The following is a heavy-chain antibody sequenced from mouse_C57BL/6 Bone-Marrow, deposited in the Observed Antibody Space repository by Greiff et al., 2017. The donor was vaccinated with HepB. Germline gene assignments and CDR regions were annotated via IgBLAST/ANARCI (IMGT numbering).Heavy chain of an antibody. CDR3: ARTTVVTYWYFDV. J-gene: IGHJ1*03. V-gene: IGHV5-17*01. Sequence: EVNVVESGGGLVKPGGSLKLSCAASGFTFSDYGMHWVRQAPEKGLEWVAYISSGSSTSYYADTVKGRFTISRDNAKNTLFLQMTSLRSEDTAMYYCARTTVVTYWYFDVWGTGTTVTVSS. CDR2: ISSGSSTS. D-gene: IGHD1-1*01. CDR1: GFTFSDYG.